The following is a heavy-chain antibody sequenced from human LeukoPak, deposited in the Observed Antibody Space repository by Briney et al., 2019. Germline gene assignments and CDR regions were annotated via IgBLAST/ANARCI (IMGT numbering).Heavy chain of an antibody. J-gene: IGHJ4*02. D-gene: IGHD3-22*01. CDR3: ARTRSSGYLTFDY. V-gene: IGHV4-31*03. CDR2: IYYSGST. Sequence: PSETLSLTCTVSGGSISSGGYYWSWIRQHPGKGLEWIGYIYYSGSTYYNPSLRSRVTISVDTSKSQFSLKLSSVTAADTAVYYCARTRSSGYLTFDYWGQGILVTVSS. CDR1: GGSISSGGYY.